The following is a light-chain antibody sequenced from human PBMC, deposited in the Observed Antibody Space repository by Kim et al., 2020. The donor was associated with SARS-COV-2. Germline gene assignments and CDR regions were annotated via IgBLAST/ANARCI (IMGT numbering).Light chain of an antibody. V-gene: IGLV2-14*03. CDR3: NSYTSISPTYV. Sequence: QSITISCTGSNSDVGGYNYVSWYQQHPGKAPKILIYDVTARPSGVSNRFSGSKSGNTASLTISGLQAEDEADYYCNSYTSISPTYVFGTGTKVTVL. J-gene: IGLJ1*01. CDR1: NSDVGGYNY. CDR2: DVT.